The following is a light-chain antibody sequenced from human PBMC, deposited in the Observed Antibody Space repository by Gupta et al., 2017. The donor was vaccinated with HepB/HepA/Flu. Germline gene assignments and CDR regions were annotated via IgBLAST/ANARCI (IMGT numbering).Light chain of an antibody. V-gene: IGLV2-23*02. J-gene: IGLJ1*01. CDR3: CSYAGRGV. Sequence: QSARAQPFSVFGSPGQSITISCTGTSSDVGRYNLVPWYHQHPGKAPKLMIYEVSKRPSGVSNRFSGSKSGNTASLTISGLQAEDEADYYCCSYAGRGVFGTGTKVTVL. CDR2: EVS. CDR1: SSDVGRYNL.